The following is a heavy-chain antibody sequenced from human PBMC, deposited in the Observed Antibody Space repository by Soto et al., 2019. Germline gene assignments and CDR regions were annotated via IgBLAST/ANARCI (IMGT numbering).Heavy chain of an antibody. CDR2: IYYSGST. J-gene: IGHJ5*02. V-gene: IGHV4-61*01. CDR3: ARMVVTIFGVVIGGNWFDP. Sequence: PSESLSLTCTVSGGSVDSGSYNWSWIRQPPGQGLEWIGYIYYSGSTNYNPSLKSRVTISVDTSKNQFSLKLSSVTAADTAVYYCARMVVTIFGVVIGGNWFDPWGQGTLVTVS. D-gene: IGHD3-3*01. CDR1: GGSVDSGSYN.